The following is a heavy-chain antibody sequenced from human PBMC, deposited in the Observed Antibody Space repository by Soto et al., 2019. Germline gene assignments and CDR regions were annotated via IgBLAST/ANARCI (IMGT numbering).Heavy chain of an antibody. J-gene: IGHJ3*02. CDR3: AGGGVVVPHHDALDI. Sequence: ASVKVPRKASRYTFTESAIHWVRQAPGQRLEWMGWINAGNDTKYSHKFQGRVTITRDTSATTAYMQLSSLRSEDAAVYYCAGGGVVVPHHDALDIWGQGTTVTVSS. D-gene: IGHD2-15*01. CDR2: INAGNDT. CDR1: RYTFTESA. V-gene: IGHV1-3*01.